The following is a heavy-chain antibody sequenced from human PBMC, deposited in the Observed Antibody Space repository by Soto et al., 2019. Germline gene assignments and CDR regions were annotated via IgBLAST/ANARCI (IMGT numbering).Heavy chain of an antibody. CDR3: ARTRYNWNYGDWFDP. D-gene: IGHD1-7*01. V-gene: IGHV4-34*01. J-gene: IGHJ5*02. Sequence: LSLTCAVYGGSFSGYYWSWIRQPPGKGLEWIGEINHSGSTNYNPSLKSRVTISVDTSKNQFSLKLSSVTAADTAVYYCARTRYNWNYGDWFDPWGQGTLVTVSS. CDR2: INHSGST. CDR1: GGSFSGYY.